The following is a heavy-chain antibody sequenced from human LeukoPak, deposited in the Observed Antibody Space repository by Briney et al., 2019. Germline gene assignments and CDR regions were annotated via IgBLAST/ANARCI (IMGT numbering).Heavy chain of an antibody. D-gene: IGHD6-19*01. J-gene: IGHJ6*03. CDR3: ARTLREQWLVHYYYYMDV. CDR2: ISAYNGNT. CDR1: GYTFTSYG. V-gene: IGHV1-18*01. Sequence: ASVKVSCKASGYTFTSYGISWVRQAPGQGLEWMGWISAYNGNTNYAQKLQGRVTMTTDTSTSTAYMELRSLRPDDTAVYYCARTLREQWLVHYYYYMDVWGKGTTVTVSS.